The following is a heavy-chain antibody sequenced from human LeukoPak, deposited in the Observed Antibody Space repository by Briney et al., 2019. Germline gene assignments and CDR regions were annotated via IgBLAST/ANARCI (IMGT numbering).Heavy chain of an antibody. J-gene: IGHJ3*02. Sequence: GGSLRLSCAASGFSFRAYTMNWVRQAPGRGLEWVSSVNPSHAYQFYADSVKGRFTISRDNVKNSLFLQMDSLRAEDTAVYYCARDRDYYDSNSFSPDAFDIWGQGTMVTVSS. V-gene: IGHV3-21*06. CDR2: VNPSHAYQ. CDR1: GFSFRAYT. D-gene: IGHD3-22*01. CDR3: ARDRDYYDSNSFSPDAFDI.